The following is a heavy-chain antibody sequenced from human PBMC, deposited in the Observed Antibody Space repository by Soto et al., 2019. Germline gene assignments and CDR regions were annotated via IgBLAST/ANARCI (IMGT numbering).Heavy chain of an antibody. Sequence: SETLSLTCTVSGGSFSSGNYYWSWIRQPPGKGLEWIGEINHSGSTNYNPSLKSRVTISVDTSKNQFSLKLSSVTAADTAVYYCARGLRYGTWGQGTLVTVSS. CDR1: GGSFSSGNYY. CDR2: INHSGST. V-gene: IGHV4-39*07. D-gene: IGHD2-8*01. J-gene: IGHJ4*02. CDR3: ARGLRYGT.